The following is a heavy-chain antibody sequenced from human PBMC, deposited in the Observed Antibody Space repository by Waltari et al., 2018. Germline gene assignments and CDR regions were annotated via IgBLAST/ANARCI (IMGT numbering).Heavy chain of an antibody. CDR1: GASFSDYY. V-gene: IGHV4-34*01. Sequence: QVQLQQWGAGLLGPSETLSLTCAVYGASFSDYYWGWVRQPPGKGLEWIGQIRHPGSTNYNPSLKSRVTISIDTPRSQFSLRLSSVTAADTALYFCTRGGNYDFSSHRPFVDPWGQGTLVTVSS. D-gene: IGHD3-3*01. J-gene: IGHJ5*02. CDR3: TRGGNYDFSSHRPFVDP. CDR2: IRHPGST.